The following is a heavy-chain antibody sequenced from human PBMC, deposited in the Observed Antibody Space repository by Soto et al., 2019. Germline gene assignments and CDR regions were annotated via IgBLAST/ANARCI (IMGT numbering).Heavy chain of an antibody. V-gene: IGHV1-8*01. D-gene: IGHD1-26*01. Sequence: ASEKVSCKASGYSFTSLDINWVRQTAGQGLEWMGWMQPSTGRTGYAQKFQGRVTMTRDTSINTAYMELTTPTSDDTAFYYCARGVSAGVDYWGQGTLVTVSS. J-gene: IGHJ4*02. CDR2: MQPSTGRT. CDR1: GYSFTSLD. CDR3: ARGVSAGVDY.